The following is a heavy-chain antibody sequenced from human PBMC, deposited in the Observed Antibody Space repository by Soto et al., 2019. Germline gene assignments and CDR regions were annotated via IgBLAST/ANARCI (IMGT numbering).Heavy chain of an antibody. V-gene: IGHV2-5*02. Sequence: GLDLEWLALIFWDDDKRYSPSLRTRLTITKDTAKNQVFLKMTNMDPVDTATYYCAHSGQWQPLDYWGQGTLVNVSS. CDR2: IFWDDDK. J-gene: IGHJ4*02. D-gene: IGHD6-19*01. CDR3: AHSGQWQPLDY.